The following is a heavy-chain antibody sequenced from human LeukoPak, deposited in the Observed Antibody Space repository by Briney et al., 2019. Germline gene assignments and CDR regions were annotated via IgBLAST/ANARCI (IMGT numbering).Heavy chain of an antibody. D-gene: IGHD4-17*01. J-gene: IGHJ5*02. Sequence: PGGSLRLSCAASGFTFSSYGMSWVRQAPGKGLEWVSAISTSSGYIYYADSVKGRFTISRDNAKNSLYLQMNSLRAEDTAVYYCARGGTTVTTRTWFDPWGQGTLVTVSS. V-gene: IGHV3-21*01. CDR1: GFTFSSYG. CDR3: ARGGTTVTTRTWFDP. CDR2: ISTSSGYI.